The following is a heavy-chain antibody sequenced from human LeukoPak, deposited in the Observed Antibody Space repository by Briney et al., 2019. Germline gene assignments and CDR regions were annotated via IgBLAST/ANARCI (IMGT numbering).Heavy chain of an antibody. Sequence: GGALRLSCAASGFTFSSYWMHWVRQAPEKGLVWVSRINSDGSNTTNADSVKGRFTISRDNARNTLYLQMNSLRAEDTAVYCCASSELIWVGEKSDYWGQGVLVTV. CDR2: INSDGSNT. CDR1: GFTFSSYW. D-gene: IGHD3-10*01. CDR3: ASSELIWVGEKSDY. J-gene: IGHJ4*02. V-gene: IGHV3-74*03.